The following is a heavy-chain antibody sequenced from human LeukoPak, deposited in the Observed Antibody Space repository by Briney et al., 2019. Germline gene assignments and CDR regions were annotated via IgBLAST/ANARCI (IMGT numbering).Heavy chain of an antibody. V-gene: IGHV3-7*03. D-gene: IGHD2/OR15-2a*01. Sequence: GGSLRLSCTASGFTFSYYWMSWVRQAPGKGLEWVANIKYDGSERYYVDSVKGRFTISRDNTKNSLYLQMNSLRAEDTAVYYCASTSPHLDYWGQGTLVTVSS. CDR2: IKYDGSER. CDR1: GFTFSYYW. J-gene: IGHJ4*02. CDR3: ASTSPHLDY.